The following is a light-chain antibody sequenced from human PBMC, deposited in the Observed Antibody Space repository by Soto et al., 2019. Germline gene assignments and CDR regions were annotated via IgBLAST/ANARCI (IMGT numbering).Light chain of an antibody. J-gene: IGKJ1*01. CDR3: MQALQTPA. V-gene: IGKV2-28*01. Sequence: DIVMTQSPLSLPVTPGEPSSISCRSSQILLHSNGYNYLDWYLQKPGQSPQLLIYLGSNRASGVPDRFSGSGSGTDFTLKISRVEAEDVGVYYCMQALQTPAFGQGTKVDIK. CDR1: QILLHSNGYNY. CDR2: LGS.